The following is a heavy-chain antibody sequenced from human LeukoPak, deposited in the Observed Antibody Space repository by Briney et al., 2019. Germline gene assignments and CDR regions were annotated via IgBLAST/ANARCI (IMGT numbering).Heavy chain of an antibody. D-gene: IGHD4-11*01. CDR2: IYSSGSN. V-gene: IGHV4-59*01. CDR1: GGSISSYF. Sequence: PSETLSLTCTVSGGSISSYFWSWIRQPPGKGLEWIGHIYSSGSNNYNPSLKSRVTISVDTSKNQFSLQLRSVTAADTAVYYCARDQPYDYRFDYWGQGTLVTVSS. J-gene: IGHJ4*02. CDR3: ARDQPYDYRFDY.